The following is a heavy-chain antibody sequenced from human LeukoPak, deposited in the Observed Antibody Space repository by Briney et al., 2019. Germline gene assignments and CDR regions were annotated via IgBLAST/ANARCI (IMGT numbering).Heavy chain of an antibody. V-gene: IGHV3-23*01. CDR3: AKKCRGGFFDF. CDR1: GFTFDSYD. J-gene: IGHJ3*01. CDR2: ISGGGEAT. D-gene: IGHD3-16*01. Sequence: PGGSLRLSCAASGFTFDSYDMTWVRQAPGKGLEWVSSISGGGEATYYADSVKGRFTISRDNSNDTLYLQMSSLTADDTAVYYCAKKCRGGFFDFWGQGKMVTVFS.